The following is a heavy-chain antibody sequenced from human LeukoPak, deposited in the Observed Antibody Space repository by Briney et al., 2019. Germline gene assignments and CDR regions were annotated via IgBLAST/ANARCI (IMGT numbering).Heavy chain of an antibody. V-gene: IGHV3-48*01. J-gene: IGHJ6*02. CDR1: GFXFSNYG. CDR2: ISSSSSLI. Sequence: GGSLRLSCAASGFXFSNYGINWVRQAPGKGLEWISYISSSSSLIYYADSVKGRFTVSKDNSQTTIYLQMNSLRAEDTALYYCARGPLNTFGVDAWGHGTTVTVSS. CDR3: ARGPLNTFGVDA. D-gene: IGHD1/OR15-1a*01.